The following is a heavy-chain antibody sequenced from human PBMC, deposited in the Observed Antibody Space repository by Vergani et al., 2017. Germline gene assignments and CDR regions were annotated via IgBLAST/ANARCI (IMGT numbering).Heavy chain of an antibody. CDR2: INPNSGGT. Sequence: QVHLVQSGAEVKKPGTSVKVSCKASGYTFSDYYMHWVRQAPGQGLEWMGWINPNSGGTNYAQKFQGRVTMTRDTSISTAYMELSRLRSDDTAVYYCARDRSAVPDVNWFDPWGQGTLVTVSS. CDR3: ARDRSAVPDVNWFDP. D-gene: IGHD2-2*01. J-gene: IGHJ5*02. V-gene: IGHV1-2*02. CDR1: GYTFSDYY.